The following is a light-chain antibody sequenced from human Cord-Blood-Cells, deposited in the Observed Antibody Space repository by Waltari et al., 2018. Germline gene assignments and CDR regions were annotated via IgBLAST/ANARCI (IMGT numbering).Light chain of an antibody. V-gene: IGLV2-14*01. CDR3: ISYTSSSTRV. Sequence: QSALTQPASVSGSPGQSITISCTGTSSDVGGYNYVSWYQQHPGKAPKLMIYDVSNLPSGVSNRFSGSKSGNTASLTISVLQAEDEADYYCISYTSSSTRVFGGGTKLTVL. CDR2: DVS. CDR1: SSDVGGYNY. J-gene: IGLJ3*02.